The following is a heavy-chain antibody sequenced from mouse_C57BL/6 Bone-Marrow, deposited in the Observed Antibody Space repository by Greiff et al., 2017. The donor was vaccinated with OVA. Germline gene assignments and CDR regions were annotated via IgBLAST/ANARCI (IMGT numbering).Heavy chain of an antibody. V-gene: IGHV3-6*01. CDR1: GYSITSGYY. J-gene: IGHJ3*01. CDR3: AESGSIAY. CDR2: ISYDGSN. D-gene: IGHD1-3*01. Sequence: EVQLMESGPGLVKPSQSLSLTCSVTGYSITSGYYWNWIRQSPGNKLEWMDYISYDGSNNYNPSLKNRISITRDTSKNQVFLQFKSVTTEDTATDYCAESGSIAYWGQGTLVTVSA.